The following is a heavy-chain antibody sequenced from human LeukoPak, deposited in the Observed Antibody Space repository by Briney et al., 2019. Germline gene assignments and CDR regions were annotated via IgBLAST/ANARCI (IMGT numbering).Heavy chain of an antibody. J-gene: IGHJ5*02. CDR2: INHSGST. CDR1: GGSFSGYY. CDR3: ARAHYDFWSGRNWFDP. D-gene: IGHD3-3*01. V-gene: IGHV4-34*01. Sequence: SETLSLICAVYGGSFSGYYWSWIRQPPGKGLEWIGEINHSGSTNYNPSLKSRVTISVDTSKNQFSLKLSSVTAADTAVYYYARAHYDFWSGRNWFDPWGQGTLVTVSS.